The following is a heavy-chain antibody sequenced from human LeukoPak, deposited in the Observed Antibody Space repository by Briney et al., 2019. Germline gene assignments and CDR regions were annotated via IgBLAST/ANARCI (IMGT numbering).Heavy chain of an antibody. CDR2: ISYDGSNK. J-gene: IGHJ5*02. D-gene: IGHD3-10*01. CDR1: GFTFSSYG. Sequence: PGRSLRLSCAASGFTFSSYGMHWVRQAPGKGLEWVAVISYDGSNKYYADSVKGRFTISRDNSKNTLYLQMNSLRAEDTAVYYCAKGAKTLLWLYNWFDPWGQGTLVTVSS. CDR3: AKGAKTLLWLYNWFDP. V-gene: IGHV3-30*18.